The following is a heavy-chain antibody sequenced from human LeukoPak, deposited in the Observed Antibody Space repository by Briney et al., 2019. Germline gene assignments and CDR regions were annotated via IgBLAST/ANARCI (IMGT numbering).Heavy chain of an antibody. V-gene: IGHV1-2*06. CDR2: NNPNRGGT. J-gene: IGHJ4*02. CDR3: AKLSIAGDSNY. D-gene: IGHD3-16*01. Sequence: ASVKVSCKASGYTFNGYYMLWVRQAPRQRLEWMGRNNPNRGGTNYAQKFQGRVTMTRDTSISTAYIELSRLRSDDTAGYYCAKLSIAGDSNYWGRGTLLTVPS. CDR1: GYTFNGYY.